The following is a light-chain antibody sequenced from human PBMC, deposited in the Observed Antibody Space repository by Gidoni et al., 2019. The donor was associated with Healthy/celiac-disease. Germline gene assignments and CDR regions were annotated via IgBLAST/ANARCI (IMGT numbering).Light chain of an antibody. CDR2: GAS. V-gene: IGKV3-20*01. CDR3: QQYGSSPWT. Sequence: DIVLTQSPGTLSLSPGERATLSGRASQSVSSSYLAWYQQKPGQAPRLLIYGASSRATGIPDRFSGSGSGTDFTLTISRLEPEDFAVYYCQQYGSSPWTFGQGTKVEIK. J-gene: IGKJ1*01. CDR1: QSVSSSY.